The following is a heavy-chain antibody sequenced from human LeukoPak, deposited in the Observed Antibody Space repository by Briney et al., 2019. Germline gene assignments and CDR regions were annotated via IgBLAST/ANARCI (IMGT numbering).Heavy chain of an antibody. D-gene: IGHD1-26*01. CDR1: GFTFSSYS. CDR3: ARDLLEVYSESYLEDY. CDR2: ISSSSSYI. Sequence: SGGSLRLSCAASGFTFSSYSMNWVRQAPGKGLEWVSSISSSSSYIYYADSVKGRFTISRDNAKNSLYLQMNSLRAEDTAVYYCARDLLEVYSESYLEDYWGQGTLVTVSS. J-gene: IGHJ4*02. V-gene: IGHV3-21*01.